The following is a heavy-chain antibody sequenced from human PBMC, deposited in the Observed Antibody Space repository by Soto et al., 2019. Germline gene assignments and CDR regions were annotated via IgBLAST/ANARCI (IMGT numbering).Heavy chain of an antibody. CDR3: ARLGGYFQALDS. Sequence: QVQLQESGPGLVKPSETLSLTCTVSGGSITPYYWSWIRQVPGKGLEWIGYIYFAGTTTYNPSLRSRVTMSVDTSENQFSLKLTAVTAADTAVYYCARLGGYFQALDSLGQGTLVTVSS. CDR1: GGSITPYY. CDR2: IYFAGTT. V-gene: IGHV4-59*08. D-gene: IGHD3-22*01. J-gene: IGHJ4*02.